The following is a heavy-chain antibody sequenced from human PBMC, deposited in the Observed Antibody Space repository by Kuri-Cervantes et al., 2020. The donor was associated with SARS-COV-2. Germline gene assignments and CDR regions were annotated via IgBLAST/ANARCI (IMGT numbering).Heavy chain of an antibody. J-gene: IGHJ4*02. CDR1: GYIFTNYY. CDR3: ARGRLSSDYFDY. CDR2: INPSGGGK. Sequence: ASVKVSCKASGYIFTNYYMSWVRQAPGQGLEWLGIINPSGGGKSYAQKFQGRVTMTRDTSTSTVYMELSSLRSEDTAVYYCARGRLSSDYFDYWGQGTLVTVSS. V-gene: IGHV1-46*01. D-gene: IGHD6-6*01.